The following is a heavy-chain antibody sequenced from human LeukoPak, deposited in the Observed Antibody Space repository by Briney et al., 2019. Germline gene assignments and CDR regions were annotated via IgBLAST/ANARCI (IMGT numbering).Heavy chain of an antibody. CDR1: GGSISSYY. CDR2: IYTSGST. D-gene: IGHD2-2*01. Sequence: PSETLSLTCTVSGGSISSYYWSWIRQPAGKGLEWIGRIYTSGSTNYNPSLKSRVTMSVDTSKNQFSLKLSSVTAADTAVYYCARAHFTNIVVVPAAIKGFDPWGQGTLVTVSS. CDR3: ARAHFTNIVVVPAAIKGFDP. J-gene: IGHJ5*02. V-gene: IGHV4-4*07.